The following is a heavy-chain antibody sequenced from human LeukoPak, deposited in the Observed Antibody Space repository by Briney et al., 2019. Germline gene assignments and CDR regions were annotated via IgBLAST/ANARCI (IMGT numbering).Heavy chain of an antibody. J-gene: IGHJ4*02. CDR1: GGSISGSY. D-gene: IGHD4-17*01. CDR3: ARGIESFGDYGY. V-gene: IGHV4-59*01. Sequence: PSETLSLTCTVSGGSISGSYWSWIRQPPGKGLEWIAYMYNSGSTNYNPSLKSRVTISIDTSNNQFSLKLSSLTAADTAIYYCARGIESFGDYGYWGQGILVTGSS. CDR2: MYNSGST.